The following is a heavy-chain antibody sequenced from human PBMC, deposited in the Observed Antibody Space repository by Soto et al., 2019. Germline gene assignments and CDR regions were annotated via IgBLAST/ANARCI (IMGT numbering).Heavy chain of an antibody. Sequence: QLQLQESGSGLVKPSQTLSLTCTVSGASISRGGYSWSWIRQPPGKGLEWIGYIYPRGNTYYNSSVSSRVPVSVYTAKNQCSLNLTSVNAGDTVVYCSARVDAQAFGGCVFDYLLQCTLVTVSS. V-gene: IGHV4-30-2*01. CDR3: ARVDAQAFGGCVFDY. CDR2: IYPRGNT. D-gene: IGHD2-8*01. J-gene: IGHJ4*02. CDR1: GASISRGGYS.